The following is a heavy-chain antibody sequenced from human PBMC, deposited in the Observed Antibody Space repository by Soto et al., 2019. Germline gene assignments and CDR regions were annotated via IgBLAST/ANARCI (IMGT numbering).Heavy chain of an antibody. J-gene: IGHJ6*02. CDR2: IYTSGST. CDR3: ARDTMVRGVPYYYYYGMDV. CDR1: GGSISSYY. V-gene: IGHV4-4*07. Sequence: SETLSLTCTVSGGSISSYYWSWIRQPAGKGLEWIGRIYTSGSTNYNPSLKSRVTMSVDTSKNQFSLKLSSVTAADTAVYYCARDTMVRGVPYYYYYGMDVWGQGTTVTVSS. D-gene: IGHD3-10*01.